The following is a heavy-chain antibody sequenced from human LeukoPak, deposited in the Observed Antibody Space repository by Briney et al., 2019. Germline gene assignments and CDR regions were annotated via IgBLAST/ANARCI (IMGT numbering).Heavy chain of an antibody. CDR3: SKDYYRYCSSTSGSTGYYFDY. D-gene: IGHD2-2*01. Sequence: GGSLRLSCAASGFTLRNYAMSWVREVPGEGLEWVSAISGDGGRTYYADSVKGRFTISRDNSKNTLYMQMNSLRAEDTAVYYCSKDYYRYCSSTSGSTGYYFDYWGQGTLVTVSS. J-gene: IGHJ4*02. V-gene: IGHV3-23*01. CDR1: GFTLRNYA. CDR2: ISGDGGRT.